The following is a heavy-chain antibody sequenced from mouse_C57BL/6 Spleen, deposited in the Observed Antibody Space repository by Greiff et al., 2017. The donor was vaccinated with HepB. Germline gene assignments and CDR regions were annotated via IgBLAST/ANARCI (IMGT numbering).Heavy chain of an antibody. CDR1: GFTFSSYG. D-gene: IGHD1-1*01. J-gene: IGHJ1*03. CDR2: ISSGGSYT. V-gene: IGHV5-6*01. CDR3: ASLTTVVARHWYFDV. Sequence: EVQRVESGGDLVKPGGSLKLSCAASGFTFSSYGMSWVRQTPDKRLEWVATISSGGSYTYYPDSVKGRFTISRDNAKNTLYLQMSSLKSEDTAMYYCASLTTVVARHWYFDVWGTGTTVTVSS.